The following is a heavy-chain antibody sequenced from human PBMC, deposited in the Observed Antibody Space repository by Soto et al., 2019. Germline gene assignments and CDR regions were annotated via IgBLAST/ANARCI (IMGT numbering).Heavy chain of an antibody. CDR2: ISSSSSYI. CDR1: GFTFSSYN. CDR3: ARTYSSGWYEGWFDP. Sequence: EVQLVESGGGLVKPGGSLRLSCAASGFTFSSYNINWVRQAPGKGLEWVSSISSSSSYIYYADSVKGRFTISRDNAKNSLYLQMNDLRAEDTAVYYCARTYSSGWYEGWFDPWGQGTLVTVSS. D-gene: IGHD6-19*01. J-gene: IGHJ5*02. V-gene: IGHV3-21*01.